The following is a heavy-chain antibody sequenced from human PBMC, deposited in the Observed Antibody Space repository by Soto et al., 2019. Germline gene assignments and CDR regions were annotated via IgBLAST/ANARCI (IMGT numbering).Heavy chain of an antibody. CDR1: GFTFSSYW. J-gene: IGHJ4*02. CDR3: ARDRRDGWNYYDSSGQQYYFDY. Sequence: EVQLVESGGGLVQPGGSLRLSCAASGFTFSSYWMSWVRQAPGKGLEWVANIKQDGSEKYYVDSVKGRFTISRDNAKNSLYLQMNSLRAEDTAVYYCARDRRDGWNYYDSSGQQYYFDYWGQGTLVTVSS. D-gene: IGHD3-22*01. CDR2: IKQDGSEK. V-gene: IGHV3-7*05.